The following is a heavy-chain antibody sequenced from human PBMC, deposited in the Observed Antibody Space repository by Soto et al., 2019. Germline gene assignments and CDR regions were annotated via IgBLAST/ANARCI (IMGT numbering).Heavy chain of an antibody. CDR1: GFTFSSYT. Sequence: EVQLVEFGGGLVKPGGSLRLSCAASGFTFSSYTMNWVRQAPGKGLEWVSSLTSSSRYIWYADSVKGRFTISRDNAQKSVNLQMDSLRAEDTAVYHCVGDGWLDYWGQGTLVTVSS. J-gene: IGHJ4*02. V-gene: IGHV3-21*01. D-gene: IGHD6-19*01. CDR2: LTSSSRYI. CDR3: VGDGWLDY.